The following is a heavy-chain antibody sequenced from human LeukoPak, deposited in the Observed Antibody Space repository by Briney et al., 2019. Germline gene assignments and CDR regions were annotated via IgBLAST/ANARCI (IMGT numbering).Heavy chain of an antibody. V-gene: IGHV3-30*18. CDR2: ISFDGSNK. Sequence: GGSLRLSCAASGFTFSDYSMNWVRQAPGKGLEWVAVISFDGSNKYYADSVKGRFTISRDNSKNTLYLQMNSLRAEDTAVYYCAKSIVGATGDAFDIWGQGTMVTVSS. J-gene: IGHJ3*02. D-gene: IGHD1-26*01. CDR1: GFTFSDYS. CDR3: AKSIVGATGDAFDI.